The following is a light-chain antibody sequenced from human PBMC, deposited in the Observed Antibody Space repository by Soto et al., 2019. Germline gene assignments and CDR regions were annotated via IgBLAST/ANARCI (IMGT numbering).Light chain of an antibody. CDR1: QSVNSNY. CDR3: QEYSSSPPEFT. J-gene: IGKJ3*01. Sequence: EIVMTQSRGTLSVSPGERVILSCRASQSVNSNYLAWYQQRPGQAPRLLIFGASYRATGIPDRFSGSGSGTDFTVTISRLEPEDFAVYYCQEYSSSPPEFTFGPGTKVDSK. CDR2: GAS. V-gene: IGKV3-20*01.